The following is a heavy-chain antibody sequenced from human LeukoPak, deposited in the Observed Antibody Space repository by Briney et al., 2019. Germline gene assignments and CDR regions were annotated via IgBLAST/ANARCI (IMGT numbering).Heavy chain of an antibody. Sequence: ASVKVSCKASGCTFTGYYMHWVRQAPGQGLEWMGWINPNSGGTNYAQKFQGRVTMTRDTSISTAYMELSRLRSDDTAVYYCARETVPAIAAPRGLNYWGQGTLVTVSS. V-gene: IGHV1-2*02. D-gene: IGHD6-13*01. CDR2: INPNSGGT. CDR3: ARETVPAIAAPRGLNY. CDR1: GCTFTGYY. J-gene: IGHJ4*02.